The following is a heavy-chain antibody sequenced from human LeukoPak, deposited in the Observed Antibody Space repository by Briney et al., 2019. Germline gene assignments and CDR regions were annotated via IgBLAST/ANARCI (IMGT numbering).Heavy chain of an antibody. CDR1: GFTFSDYY. D-gene: IGHD6-19*01. V-gene: IGHV3-11*06. CDR2: ISSSSSYT. Sequence: GGSLRLSCAASGFTFSDYYMSWIRQAPGKGLEWVSYISSSSSYTNYADSVKGRFTISRDNAKNSLYLQMNSLRAEDTAVYYCARDLTGGWYRYYYYGMDVWGQGTTVTVSS. CDR3: ARDLTGGWYRYYYYGMDV. J-gene: IGHJ6*02.